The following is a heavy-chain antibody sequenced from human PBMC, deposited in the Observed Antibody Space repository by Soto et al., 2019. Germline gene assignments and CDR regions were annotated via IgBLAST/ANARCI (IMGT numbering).Heavy chain of an antibody. CDR1: GFAISRGHY. CDR3: AREKVGTTFFDN. D-gene: IGHD1-1*01. J-gene: IGHJ4*02. V-gene: IGHV4-38-2*02. CDR2: IYPSVSS. Sequence: TLSLTCNVSGFAISRGHYWSWVRQPPGKGLEWIGSIYPSVSSYHNPSLESRLTLSIDTSKNQFTLKLASVTAADTALYYCAREKVGTTFFDNWGQGTQVTVSS.